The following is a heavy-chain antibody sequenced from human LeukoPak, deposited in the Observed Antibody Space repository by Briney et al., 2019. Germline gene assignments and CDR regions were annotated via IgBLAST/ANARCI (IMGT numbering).Heavy chain of an antibody. CDR3: ARLSSWNYIVY. Sequence: NPSETLSLTCTVSGGSISSGDYYWSWIRQPPGKGLEWIGSIYHSGSTYYNPSLKSRVTISVNTSKNQFSLNLSSVTAADTAVYYCARLSSWNYIVYWGQGTLVTVSS. V-gene: IGHV4-39*07. CDR1: GGSISSGDYY. J-gene: IGHJ4*02. CDR2: IYHSGST. D-gene: IGHD1-7*01.